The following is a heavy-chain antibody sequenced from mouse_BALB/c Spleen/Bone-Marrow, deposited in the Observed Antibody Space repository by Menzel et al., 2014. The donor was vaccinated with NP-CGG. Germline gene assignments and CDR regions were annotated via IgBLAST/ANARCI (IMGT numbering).Heavy chain of an antibody. J-gene: IGHJ3*01. CDR3: ARDYGRTAWFAY. CDR1: GFNIKDTY. CDR2: IDPANGNT. D-gene: IGHD1-1*01. Sequence: VQLQQSGAELVKPGASVKLSYTASGFNIKDTYIHWVKQRPEQGLEWIGGIDPANGNTKYDPKFQGKDTITADTSSNPAYLQLSSLTSEDTAVYYCARDYGRTAWFAYWGQGTLVTVSA. V-gene: IGHV14-3*02.